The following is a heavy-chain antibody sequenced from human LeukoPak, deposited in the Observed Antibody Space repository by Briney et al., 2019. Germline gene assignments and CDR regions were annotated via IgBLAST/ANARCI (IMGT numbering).Heavy chain of an antibody. V-gene: IGHV3-48*01. J-gene: IGHJ4*02. D-gene: IGHD3-3*01. CDR2: ISSSGTTI. CDR1: GFTFSYYS. CDR3: ARESDKHYDFWSGYLALDY. Sequence: GGSLRLSCAASGFTFSYYSMTSVRQAPGKGLGGGSDISSSGTTIYYADSVKGRFTISRDNAKNSLYLQMNSLRVEDTAVYYCARESDKHYDFWSGYLALDYWGQGTLVTVSS.